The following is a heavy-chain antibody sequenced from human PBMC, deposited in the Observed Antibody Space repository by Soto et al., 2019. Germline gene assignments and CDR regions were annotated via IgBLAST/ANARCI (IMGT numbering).Heavy chain of an antibody. CDR1: GYSFTSYW. J-gene: IGHJ3*02. CDR3: AKTMIVVVTGNDAFDI. CDR2: IDPSDSYT. D-gene: IGHD3-22*01. V-gene: IGHV5-10-1*01. Sequence: GESLKISCNGSGYSFTSYWISWVRQMPGKGLEWMGRIDPSDSYTNYSPSFQGHVTISADKSISTAYLQWSSLKASDTAMYYCAKTMIVVVTGNDAFDIWGQGTMVTVSS.